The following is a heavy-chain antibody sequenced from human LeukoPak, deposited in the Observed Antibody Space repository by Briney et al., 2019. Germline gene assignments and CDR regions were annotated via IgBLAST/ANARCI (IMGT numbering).Heavy chain of an antibody. CDR3: ASLPCKRFLAKRGCWFDP. CDR2: INHSGST. D-gene: IGHD3-3*01. Sequence: SETLSLTCAVYGGSFSGYYWSWLRQPPGKGLEWIGEINHSGSTNYNPSLKSRVTISVDTSKNQFSLKLSSVTAADTAVYYCASLPCKRFLAKRGCWFDPWGRGTLVTVSS. V-gene: IGHV4-34*01. J-gene: IGHJ5*02. CDR1: GGSFSGYY.